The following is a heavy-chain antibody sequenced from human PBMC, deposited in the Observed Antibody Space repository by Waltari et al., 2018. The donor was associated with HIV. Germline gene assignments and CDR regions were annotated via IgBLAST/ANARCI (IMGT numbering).Heavy chain of an antibody. CDR3: ARELGSYENAFDI. D-gene: IGHD7-27*01. J-gene: IGHJ3*02. CDR2: INAGNGNT. V-gene: IGHV1-3*01. Sequence: QVQLVQSGAEVKKTGASVKVSCKASGYTFTSYAMHWVRQAPGQRLEWMGWINAGNGNTKYSQKFQGRVTITRDTSASTAYMELSSLISEDTAVYYCARELGSYENAFDIWGQGTMVTVSS. CDR1: GYTFTSYA.